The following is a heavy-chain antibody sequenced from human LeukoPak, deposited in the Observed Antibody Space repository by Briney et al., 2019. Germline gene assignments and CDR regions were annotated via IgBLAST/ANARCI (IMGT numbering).Heavy chain of an antibody. CDR3: ARDPDSNGWYRFDY. CDR1: GFTFSSYA. V-gene: IGHV3-30*04. Sequence: GGSLRLSCAASGFTFSSYAMHWIRQAPGKGLEWVTVISNDRTNEYYADSVKGRFTISRDNSKNTPYLQMNSLRTEDTAVYYCARDPDSNGWYRFDYWGQGTLVTVSS. J-gene: IGHJ4*02. CDR2: ISNDRTNE. D-gene: IGHD6-19*01.